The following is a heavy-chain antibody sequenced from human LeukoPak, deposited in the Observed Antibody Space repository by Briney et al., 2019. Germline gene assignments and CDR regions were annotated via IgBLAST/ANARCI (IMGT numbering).Heavy chain of an antibody. Sequence: SQTLSLTCAVSVGSITSGGYSWSWIRQPPGKGLEWMGYIYHSGSTYYNPSLKSRVTISVDRSKNQFSLKLSSVTAADTAVYYCARGLEYSGYDPNNWFDPWGQGTLVTVSS. CDR1: VGSITSGGYS. J-gene: IGHJ5*02. CDR3: ARGLEYSGYDPNNWFDP. D-gene: IGHD5-12*01. V-gene: IGHV4-30-2*01. CDR2: IYHSGST.